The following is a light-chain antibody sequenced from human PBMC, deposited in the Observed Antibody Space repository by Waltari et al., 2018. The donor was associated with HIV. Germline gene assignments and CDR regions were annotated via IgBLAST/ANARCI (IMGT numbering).Light chain of an antibody. CDR3: SSYAGARGGV. CDR1: STDIGISNL. J-gene: IGLJ2*01. CDR2: DVN. V-gene: IGLV2-23*02. Sequence: SALTQPASVSESPGQSITLSCSGTSTDIGISNLFSWYQQHPGKAPKLIIYDVNKPPSGVSNRFSGSKSGNTASLTISGLQAEDEADYYCSSYAGARGGVFGGGTKLTVL.